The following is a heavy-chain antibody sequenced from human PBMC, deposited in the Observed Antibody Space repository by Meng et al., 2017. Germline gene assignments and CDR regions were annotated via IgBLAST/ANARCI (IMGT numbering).Heavy chain of an antibody. Sequence: LVRLGAALYKPGGSCRSSRVSNGFTLMDYYMVWIRQGSGKGLEWVSYISSSGSTIYYADSVKGRFTISRDNAKNSLYLQMNSLRAEDTAVYYCARVLDRSGGADYWGQGTLVTVSS. D-gene: IGHD3-16*01. V-gene: IGHV3-11*01. CDR2: ISSSGSTI. CDR3: ARVLDRSGGADY. J-gene: IGHJ4*02. CDR1: GFTLMDYY.